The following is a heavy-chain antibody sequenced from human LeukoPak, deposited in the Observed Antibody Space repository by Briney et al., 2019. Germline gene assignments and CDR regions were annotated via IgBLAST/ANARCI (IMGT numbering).Heavy chain of an antibody. CDR1: GFTFSDYV. CDR3: ARARGGTSLDY. V-gene: IGHV3-30-3*01. J-gene: IGHJ4*02. CDR2: VSYDGSNK. Sequence: PGGSLRLSCAASGFTFSDYVLHWVRQAPGKGLEWVAVVSYDGSNKYYADSVKGRFTISRDNSMNTFYLQMNSLRADDTALYYCARARGGTSLDYWGQGTLVTVSS. D-gene: IGHD3-10*01.